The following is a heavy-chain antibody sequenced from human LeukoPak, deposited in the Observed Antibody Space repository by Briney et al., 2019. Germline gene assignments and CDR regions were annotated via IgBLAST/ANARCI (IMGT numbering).Heavy chain of an antibody. V-gene: IGHV3-7*03. CDR2: IKQDGSEK. CDR3: ARGRGGGYSYGFGYYFDY. CDR1: GFTFSSYW. Sequence: GGSLRLSCAASGFTFSSYWMSWVRQAPGKGLEWVANIKQDGSEKYYVDSVKGRFTISRDNAKNSLYLQMNSLRAKDTAVYYCARGRGGGYSYGFGYYFDYWGQGTLVTVSS. D-gene: IGHD5-18*01. J-gene: IGHJ4*02.